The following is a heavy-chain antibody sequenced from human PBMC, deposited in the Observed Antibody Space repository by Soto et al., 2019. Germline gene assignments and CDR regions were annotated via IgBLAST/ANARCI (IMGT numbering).Heavy chain of an antibody. J-gene: IGHJ6*02. D-gene: IGHD6-6*01. V-gene: IGHV3-30-3*01. CDR2: ISYDGSNK. Sequence: PGVSMRLSWAAAGCTIISYSMHWVRKTTGKGLEWVAVISYDGSNKYYADSVKGRFTISRDNSKNTLYLQMNSLRAEDTAVYYCARDLGGGSSGYYYYYGMDVLGQGTTVTVSS. CDR1: GCTIISYS. CDR3: ARDLGGGSSGYYYYYGMDV.